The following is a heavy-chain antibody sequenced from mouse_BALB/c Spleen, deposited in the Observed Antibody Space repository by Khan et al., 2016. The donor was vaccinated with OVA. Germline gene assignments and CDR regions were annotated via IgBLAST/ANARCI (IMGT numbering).Heavy chain of an antibody. D-gene: IGHD2-3*01. Sequence: EVQLQESGPGLVKPSQSLSLTCTVTGYSITSDYAWNWIQQFPGNKLEWMGYISYSGNTNYNPSLRSRISITRDTSKNQFFLQLNSVTTEDTATYYCARVDGGDFDYWGQGTTLTVSS. V-gene: IGHV3-2*02. CDR2: ISYSGNT. J-gene: IGHJ2*01. CDR3: ARVDGGDFDY. CDR1: GYSITSDYA.